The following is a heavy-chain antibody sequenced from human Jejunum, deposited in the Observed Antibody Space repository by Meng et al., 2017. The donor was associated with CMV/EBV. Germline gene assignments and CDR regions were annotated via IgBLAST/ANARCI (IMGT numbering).Heavy chain of an antibody. CDR3: ARESGSYYWFDP. D-gene: IGHD1-26*01. Sequence: QVQLRASGPGLVQSPETLSLTCFVSAGSISGYYWSWIRQPAGKGLEWIGRIYTSGSTHYNPSLKSRLTMSVDLSNNQISLKLRSVTAADTAVYYCARESGSYYWFDPWGQGTLVTVSS. CDR1: AGSISGYY. CDR2: IYTSGST. J-gene: IGHJ5*02. V-gene: IGHV4-4*07.